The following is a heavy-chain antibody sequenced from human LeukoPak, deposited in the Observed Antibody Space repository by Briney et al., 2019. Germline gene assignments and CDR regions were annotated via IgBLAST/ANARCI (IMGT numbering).Heavy chain of an antibody. V-gene: IGHV3-11*04. D-gene: IGHD3-22*01. CDR3: ARVGYDSSGRFDY. J-gene: IGHJ4*02. Sequence: KPGGSLRLSCAASGFTFSGYYMTWIRQAPGKGLEWVSYISSSGSIIYYADSVKGRFIISRDNAKNSLYLQMNSLRAEDTAVYFCARVGYDSSGRFDYWGQGTLVTVSS. CDR1: GFTFSGYY. CDR2: ISSSGSII.